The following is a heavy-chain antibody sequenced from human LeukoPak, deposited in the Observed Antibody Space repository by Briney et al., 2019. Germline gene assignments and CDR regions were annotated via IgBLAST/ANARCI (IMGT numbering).Heavy chain of an antibody. D-gene: IGHD3-16*01. CDR2: INPDSGINPDNGGT. Sequence: ASVKVSCKASGYTFTGYYIHWVRQAPGQGLEWMGWINPDSGINPDNGGTNYAQRFQGRVTMTRDTSITTAYMELSGLRSDDTAVYYCARDGGIYHDYSYTYFGPGDYWGQGTLVTVSS. V-gene: IGHV1-2*02. J-gene: IGHJ4*02. CDR3: ARDGGIYHDYSYTYFGPGDY. CDR1: GYTFTGYY.